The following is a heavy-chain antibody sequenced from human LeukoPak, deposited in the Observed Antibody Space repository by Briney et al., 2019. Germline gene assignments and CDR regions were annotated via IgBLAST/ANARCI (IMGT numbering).Heavy chain of an antibody. CDR1: GGSLSSSSYY. J-gene: IGHJ5*02. CDR3: ARDSRTVGFDP. CDR2: IDYSGST. Sequence: SETLSLTCTVSGGSLSSSSYYWGWIRQPPGKGLEWSGSIDYSGSTYYNPSLKSRVTRSVDTSKNQFSLKLSSVTAADTAVYYCARDSRTVGFDPWGQGTLVTVSS. V-gene: IGHV4-39*07. D-gene: IGHD6-13*01.